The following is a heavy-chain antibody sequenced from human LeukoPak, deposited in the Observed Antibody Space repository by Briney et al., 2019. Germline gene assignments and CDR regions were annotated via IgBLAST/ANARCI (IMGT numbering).Heavy chain of an antibody. V-gene: IGHV3-66*01. CDR3: ARNYYDSSAYYYFDY. Sequence: GGSLRLSCAASGFTVSSSYMNWVRQAPGKGLEWVSLIYSGGGTYYADSVKGRFTISRDNSKNTLYLQMNSLRAEDTAVYYCARNYYDSSAYYYFDYWGQGTLVTVSS. CDR1: GFTVSSSY. D-gene: IGHD3-22*01. CDR2: IYSGGGT. J-gene: IGHJ4*02.